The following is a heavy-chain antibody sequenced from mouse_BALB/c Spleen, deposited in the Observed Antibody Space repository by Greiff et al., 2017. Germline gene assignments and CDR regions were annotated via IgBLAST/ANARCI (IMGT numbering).Heavy chain of an antibody. V-gene: IGHV5-17*02. CDR1: GFTFSSFG. Sequence: EVMLVESGGGLVQPGGSRKLSCAASGFTFSSFGMHWVRQAPEKGLEWVAYISSGSSTIYYADTVKGRFTISRDNPKNTLFLQMTSLRSEDTAMYYCARSYRYDVDNYFDYWGQGTTLTVSS. CDR3: ARSYRYDVDNYFDY. CDR2: ISSGSSTI. D-gene: IGHD2-14*01. J-gene: IGHJ2*01.